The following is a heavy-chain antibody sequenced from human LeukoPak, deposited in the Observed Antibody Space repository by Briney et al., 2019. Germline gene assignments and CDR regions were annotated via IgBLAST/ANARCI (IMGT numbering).Heavy chain of an antibody. CDR1: GYTFTGYY. CDR2: INPNSGGT. Sequence: ASVKVSCKASGYTFTGYYMHWVRQAPGQGLEWMGWINPNSGGTNYAQKFQGRVTMTRDTSISTAFMELNRLRSDDTAVYYCARDHCSRPGCYEYYYYGMDVWGQGTTVTVSS. CDR3: ARDHCSRPGCYEYYYYGMDV. J-gene: IGHJ6*02. D-gene: IGHD2-2*01. V-gene: IGHV1-2*02.